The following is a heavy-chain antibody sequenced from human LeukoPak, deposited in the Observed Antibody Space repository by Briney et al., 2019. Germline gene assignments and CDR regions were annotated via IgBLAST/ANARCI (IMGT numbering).Heavy chain of an antibody. D-gene: IGHD2-15*01. J-gene: IGHJ5*02. CDR3: AGVNKGYCSGGSCYGNWFDP. CDR1: GGSFSGYY. Sequence: SDTLSLTCAVYGGSFSGYYWSWIRPPPRTGPDWICDITRSGSNYYNPTLKSRVTISVDTYKNQFSLKLSSVTAADTAVYYCAGVNKGYCSGGSCYGNWFDPWGQGTLVTVSS. V-gene: IGHV4-34*09. CDR2: ITRSGSN.